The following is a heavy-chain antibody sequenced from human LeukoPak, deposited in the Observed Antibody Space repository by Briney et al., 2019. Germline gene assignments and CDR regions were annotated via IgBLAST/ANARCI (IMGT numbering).Heavy chain of an antibody. V-gene: IGHV3-30*03. Sequence: PGGSLRLSCATSGFTFSSYGFHWVRQAPGKGLEWVAVISYDGSNKYYADSVKGRFTISRDNSKNTLYLQMNSLRAEDTAVYYCARARRDSSGYYPGPFDYWGQGTLVTVSS. CDR3: ARARRDSSGYYPGPFDY. CDR2: ISYDGSNK. CDR1: GFTFSSYG. J-gene: IGHJ4*02. D-gene: IGHD3-22*01.